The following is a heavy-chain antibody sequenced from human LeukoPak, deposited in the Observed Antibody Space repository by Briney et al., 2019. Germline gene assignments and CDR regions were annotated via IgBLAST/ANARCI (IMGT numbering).Heavy chain of an antibody. V-gene: IGHV3-7*03. CDR3: TRDSVGDSYADY. CDR1: GFTFSSYW. J-gene: IGHJ4*02. CDR2: IKQDGSEK. Sequence: GGSLRLSCAASGFTFSSYWMNWVRQAPGKGLEWVANIKQDGSEKYYVDSVKGRFTISRDNAKNSLYLQMNSLRAEDTAVYYCTRDSVGDSYADYWGQGTLVAVSS. D-gene: IGHD5-18*01.